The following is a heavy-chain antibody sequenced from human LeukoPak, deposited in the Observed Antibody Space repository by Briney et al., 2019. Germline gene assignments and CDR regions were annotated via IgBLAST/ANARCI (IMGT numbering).Heavy chain of an antibody. D-gene: IGHD2-21*02. V-gene: IGHV1-18*04. Sequence: ASVKVSCKASGYTFTAYYIHWVRQAPGQGLEWMGWISAYNGNTNYAQKLQGRVTMTTDTSTSTAYMELRSLRSDDTAVYYCARDPVIVVVTATPYYFDYWGQGTLVTVSS. CDR2: ISAYNGNT. CDR3: ARDPVIVVVTATPYYFDY. CDR1: GYTFTAYY. J-gene: IGHJ4*02.